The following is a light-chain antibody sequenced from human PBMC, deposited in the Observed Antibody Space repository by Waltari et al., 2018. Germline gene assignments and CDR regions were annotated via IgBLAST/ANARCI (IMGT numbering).Light chain of an antibody. CDR3: QHYNNWPRT. J-gene: IGKJ1*01. CDR2: GAS. V-gene: IGKV3-15*01. CDR1: QNVNRN. Sequence: EIVMTQSPDTLSVSPGDRATLSCRASQNVNRNLAWYQKKRGQAPRLLISGASARAAGIPPRFSGGWSGTEFTLTISSLQSEDFAVYYCQHYNNWPRTFGQGTKVEIK.